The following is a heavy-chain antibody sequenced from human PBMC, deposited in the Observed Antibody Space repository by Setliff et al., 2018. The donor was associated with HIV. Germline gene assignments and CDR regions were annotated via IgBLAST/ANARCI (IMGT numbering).Heavy chain of an antibody. V-gene: IGHV3-74*01. Sequence: GGSLRLSCEVSAFTFSTFAMHWVRQAPGKGPAWVGVISNDGSSITYADSVKGRFTISRDNAKNTVYLQMNSLNAEDAAVYYCTRDPPTSGWYFDLWGRGTLVTVSS. D-gene: IGHD7-27*01. CDR3: TRDPPTSGWYFDL. CDR2: ISNDGSSI. J-gene: IGHJ2*01. CDR1: AFTFSTFA.